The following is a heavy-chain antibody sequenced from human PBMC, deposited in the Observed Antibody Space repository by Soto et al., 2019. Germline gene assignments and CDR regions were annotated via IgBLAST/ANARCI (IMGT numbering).Heavy chain of an antibody. CDR1: GFTFSSYG. Sequence: QVQLVESGGGVVQPGRSLRLSCAASGFTFSSYGMHWVRQAPGKGLEWVAVIWYDGSNKYYADSVKGRFTISRDNSKNTLYLQMNSLRAEDTAVYYCARDDIVVVTAIPDYWGQGTLVTASS. V-gene: IGHV3-33*01. CDR2: IWYDGSNK. CDR3: ARDDIVVVTAIPDY. D-gene: IGHD2-21*02. J-gene: IGHJ4*02.